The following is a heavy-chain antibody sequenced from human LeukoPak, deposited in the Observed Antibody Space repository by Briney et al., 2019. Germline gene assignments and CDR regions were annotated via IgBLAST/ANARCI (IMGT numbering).Heavy chain of an antibody. V-gene: IGHV4-39*07. J-gene: IGHJ2*01. Sequence: SETLSLTCTVSGGSISSIVYYWGWFRQPPGKGREWIGTIYYDGRTSYNPSLKSRVTISIDTSKKQLSLKLISVTAADTAVYYCARGRYGDYCFDLWGRGTLVTVSS. CDR1: GGSISSIVYY. CDR2: IYYDGRT. D-gene: IGHD4-17*01. CDR3: ARGRYGDYCFDL.